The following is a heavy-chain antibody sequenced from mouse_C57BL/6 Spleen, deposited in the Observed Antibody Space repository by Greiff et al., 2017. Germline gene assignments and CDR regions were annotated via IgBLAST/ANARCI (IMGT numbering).Heavy chain of an antibody. V-gene: IGHV1-80*01. CDR1: GYAFSSYW. D-gene: IGHD1-1*01. Sequence: QVQLQQSGAELVKPGASVKISCKASGYAFSSYWMNWVKQRPGKGLEWIGKIYPGDGDTNYNGKFKGKATLTEDKSSSTAYMQLSSLTSEDSAVYFGARDGIRLFDYWGQGTTLTVSS. J-gene: IGHJ2*01. CDR2: IYPGDGDT. CDR3: ARDGIRLFDY.